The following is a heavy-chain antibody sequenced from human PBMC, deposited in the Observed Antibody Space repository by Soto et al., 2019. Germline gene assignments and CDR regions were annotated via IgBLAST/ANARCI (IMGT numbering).Heavy chain of an antibody. CDR1: GYTFTSYY. D-gene: IGHD3-22*01. V-gene: IGHV1-46*01. J-gene: IGHJ5*02. Sequence: ASVKVSCKASGYTFTSYYMHWLRQAPGQGLEWMGIINPSGGSTSYAQKFQGRVTMTRGTCTSTVYMELSSLRSEDTAVYYCARGGVYYDRSPGPWGQGTLVTVSS. CDR3: ARGGVYYDRSPGP. CDR2: INPSGGST.